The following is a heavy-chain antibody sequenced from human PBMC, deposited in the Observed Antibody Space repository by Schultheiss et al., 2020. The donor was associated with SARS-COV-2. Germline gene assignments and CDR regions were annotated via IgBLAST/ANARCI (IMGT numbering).Heavy chain of an antibody. D-gene: IGHD6-13*01. CDR3: AKRGSIAAAGTGIYYYYYYGMDV. CDR1: GFTFSSYG. CDR2: ISYDGSNS. Sequence: GGSLRLSCAASGFTFSSYGMHWVRQAPGKGLEWVAVISYDGSNSYYADSVKGRFTISRDNSKNTLYLQMNSLRAEDTAVYYCAKRGSIAAAGTGIYYYYYYGMDVWGQGTTVTVSS. J-gene: IGHJ6*02. V-gene: IGHV3-30*12.